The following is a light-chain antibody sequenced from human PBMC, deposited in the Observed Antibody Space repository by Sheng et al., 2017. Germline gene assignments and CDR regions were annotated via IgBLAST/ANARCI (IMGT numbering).Light chain of an antibody. V-gene: IGKV4-1*01. CDR1: QTVLYSPNNKNY. Sequence: DIVMTQSPDSLAVSLGERATINCKSSQTVLYSPNNKNYLAWYQQKAGQPPKLLIYWASTRQSGAPDRFSGSGSGTDFTLTITSLQAEDVAVYYCQQYYTTPLTFGGGTKVEIK. CDR3: QQYYTTPLT. CDR2: WAS. J-gene: IGKJ4*01.